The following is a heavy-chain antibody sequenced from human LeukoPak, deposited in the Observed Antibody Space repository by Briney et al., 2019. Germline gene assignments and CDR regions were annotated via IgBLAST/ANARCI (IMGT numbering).Heavy chain of an antibody. CDR2: ISSSSSYI. V-gene: IGHV3-21*01. D-gene: IGHD3-22*01. J-gene: IGHJ4*02. CDR3: ARDRYYYDSSGYYYFDY. CDR1: GFTFSSYS. Sequence: GGSLRLSCAASGFTFSSYSINWVRQAPGKGLEWVSSISSSSSYIYYADSVKGRFTISRDNAKNSLYLQMNSLRAEDTAVYYCARDRYYYDSSGYYYFDYWGQGTLVTVSS.